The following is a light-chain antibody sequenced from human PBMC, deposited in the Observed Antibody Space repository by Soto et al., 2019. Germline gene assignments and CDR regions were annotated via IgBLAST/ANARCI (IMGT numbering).Light chain of an antibody. Sequence: DIQMTQSPSSLSASVGDRVTIACRASQGISIYLAWYQQKPGKVPQLLIYDASTLQSGVPSRFSGSGSGTDFTLTISGLQPEDVATYYSQKYNGAPLTFGGGTKVEIK. CDR1: QGISIY. V-gene: IGKV1-27*01. CDR2: DAS. CDR3: QKYNGAPLT. J-gene: IGKJ4*01.